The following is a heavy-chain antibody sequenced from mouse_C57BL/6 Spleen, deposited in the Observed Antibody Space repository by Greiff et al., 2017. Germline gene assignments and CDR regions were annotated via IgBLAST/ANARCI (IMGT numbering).Heavy chain of an antibody. D-gene: IGHD1-1*01. Sequence: QVQLQQPGAELVRPGTSVKLSCKASGYTFTSYWMHWVKQRPGQGLEWIGVIDPSDSYTNYNQKFKGKATLTVDTSSSTAYMQLSSLTSEDSAVYYWAYGSSYWYFDVWGTGTTVTVSS. V-gene: IGHV1-59*01. CDR1: GYTFTSYW. J-gene: IGHJ1*03. CDR3: AYGSSYWYFDV. CDR2: IDPSDSYT.